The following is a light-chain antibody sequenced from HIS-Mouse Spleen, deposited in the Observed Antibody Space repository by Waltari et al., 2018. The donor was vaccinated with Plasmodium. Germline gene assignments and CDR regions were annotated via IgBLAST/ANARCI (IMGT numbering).Light chain of an antibody. CDR3: QSADSSGTYV. Sequence: SYELTQPPSVSVSPGQTARITCSGDALPKQYAYWYQQEPGQAPVLVIDKDSERPSGIPERFSGSSSGTTVTLTISGVQAEDEADYYCQSADSSGTYVFGTGTKVTVL. CDR2: KDS. V-gene: IGLV3-25*03. CDR1: ALPKQY. J-gene: IGLJ1*01.